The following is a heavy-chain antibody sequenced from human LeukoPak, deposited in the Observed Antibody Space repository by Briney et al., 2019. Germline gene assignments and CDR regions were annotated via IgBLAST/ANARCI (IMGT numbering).Heavy chain of an antibody. Sequence: SETLSLTCAVYGGSFSGYYWSWIRQPPGRGLEWIASFYYGGSTYYNPSLKSRVTISADTSKNQVSLKLRSVTAADTALYYCTRRRAGRLYNWFDPWGQGTLVTVSS. J-gene: IGHJ5*02. CDR2: FYYGGST. CDR1: GGSFSGYY. D-gene: IGHD1-1*01. CDR3: TRRRAGRLYNWFDP. V-gene: IGHV4-59*04.